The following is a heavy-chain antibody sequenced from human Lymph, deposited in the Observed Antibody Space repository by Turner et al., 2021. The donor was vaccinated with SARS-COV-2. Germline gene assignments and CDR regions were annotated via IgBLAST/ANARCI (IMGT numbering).Heavy chain of an antibody. CDR3: ARVLPYGDYFDF. CDR1: GFTVSSNY. V-gene: IGHV3-53*01. Sequence: EVQLVESGGGLIQPGGSLRPPCSASGFTVSSNYMGWVREAPGKGLEWVSLIYSGGSTLYADSVKGRFTISRDNSKNTLYLQMNSLGDDDTAVYYCARVLPYGDYFDFWGQGTLVTVSS. J-gene: IGHJ4*02. D-gene: IGHD4-17*01. CDR2: IYSGGST.